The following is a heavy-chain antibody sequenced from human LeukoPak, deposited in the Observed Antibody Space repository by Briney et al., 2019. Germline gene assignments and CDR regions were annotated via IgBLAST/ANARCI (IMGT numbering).Heavy chain of an antibody. V-gene: IGHV3-74*01. D-gene: IGHD3-3*01. Sequence: GGSLRLSCAASGFTFSSYWMHWVRQAPGKGLVWVSRINSDGSSTSYADSVKGRFTISRDNAKNSLYLQMNSLRAEDTAVYYCARGWYDFWSGYYGLWGQGTLVTVSS. CDR3: ARGWYDFWSGYYGL. J-gene: IGHJ4*02. CDR2: INSDGSST. CDR1: GFTFSSYW.